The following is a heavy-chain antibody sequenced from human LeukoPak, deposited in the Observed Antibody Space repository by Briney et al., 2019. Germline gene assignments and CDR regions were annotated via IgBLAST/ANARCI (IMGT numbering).Heavy chain of an antibody. Sequence: SETLSLTRAVYGGSFSGYYWSWIREPPGKGLGWIGEINHSGSTNYNPSLKSRVSISVDTSKNQFSLKLSSVSAADTAVYYCARGRGIAAAGTGYWGQGTLVTVSS. CDR2: INHSGST. CDR1: GGSFSGYY. CDR3: ARGRGIAAAGTGY. J-gene: IGHJ4*02. D-gene: IGHD6-13*01. V-gene: IGHV4-34*01.